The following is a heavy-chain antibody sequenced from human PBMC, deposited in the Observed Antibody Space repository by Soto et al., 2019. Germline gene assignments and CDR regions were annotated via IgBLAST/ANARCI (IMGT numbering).Heavy chain of an antibody. D-gene: IGHD1-26*01. J-gene: IGHJ4*02. CDR1: GFTFNSYS. CDR2: INSGSTSV. CDR3: ASSASTAAY. Sequence: EVQLVESGGGLVQPGGSLRLSCVASGFTFNSYSMNWVRQAPGKGLEWISYINSGSTSVFYADSVKGRFTISRDNAKNSLYLQMNSLRAEDTAVYYCASSASTAAYWGQGTLVTVSS. V-gene: IGHV3-48*01.